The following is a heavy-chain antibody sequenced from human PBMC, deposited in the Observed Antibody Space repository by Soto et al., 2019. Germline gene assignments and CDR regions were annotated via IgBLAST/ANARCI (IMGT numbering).Heavy chain of an antibody. V-gene: IGHV6-1*01. CDR3: ARDLGWRITMIVGSVVLDF. J-gene: IGHJ6*02. CDR1: GDSVSSNSAA. Sequence: PSQTLSLTCAISGDSVSSNSAAWNWIRQSPSRGLEWLGRTYYRSKWYNDYAVSVKSRITINPDTSKNQFSLQLNSVTPEDTAVYYCARDLGWRITMIVGSVVLDFWGQGTSVIVSS. D-gene: IGHD3-22*01. CDR2: TYYRSKWYN.